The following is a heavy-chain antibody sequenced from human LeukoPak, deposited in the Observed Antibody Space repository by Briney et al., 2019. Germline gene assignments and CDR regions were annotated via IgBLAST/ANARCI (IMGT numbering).Heavy chain of an antibody. CDR1: GFTSSSYL. J-gene: IGHJ4*02. D-gene: IGHD5-24*01. CDR2: INSDGSST. Sequence: GRSLRLSCAASGFTSSSYLMHWVGQAPGKGLVWVSRINSDGSSTNYADSVKGRFTISRDNAKNTLYLQMNSLRAEDTAVYYCARDAVLIEVPIKQGDYWGQGTLVTVSS. CDR3: ARDAVLIEVPIKQGDY. V-gene: IGHV3-74*01.